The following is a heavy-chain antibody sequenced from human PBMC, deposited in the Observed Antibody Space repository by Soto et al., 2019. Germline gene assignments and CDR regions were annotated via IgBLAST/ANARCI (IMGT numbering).Heavy chain of an antibody. D-gene: IGHD6-19*01. V-gene: IGHV3-33*01. J-gene: IGHJ6*02. CDR1: GFTFSSYG. Sequence: QVQLVESGGGVVQPGRSLRLSCAASGFTFSSYGMHLVRQAPGKGLEWVAVIWYDGSNKYYADSVKGRFTISRDNSKNTRYLQMNSVRAEDTSVYYCARAGQLGWVYYYYGMDVWGQGTTVTVSS. CDR2: IWYDGSNK. CDR3: ARAGQLGWVYYYYGMDV.